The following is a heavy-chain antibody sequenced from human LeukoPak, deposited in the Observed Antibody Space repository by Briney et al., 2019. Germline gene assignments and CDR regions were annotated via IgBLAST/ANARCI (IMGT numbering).Heavy chain of an antibody. J-gene: IGHJ4*02. CDR1: GGSISSSSYY. V-gene: IGHV4-39*01. CDR3: ARLGSGWYRPLDY. Sequence: PSETLSLTCTVSGGSISSSSYYWGWIRQPPGKGLEWIGSIYYSGSTYYNPSLKSRVTISVDTSKNQFSLKLSSVTAADTAVYYCARLGSGWYRPLDYWDQGTLVTVSS. D-gene: IGHD6-19*01. CDR2: IYYSGST.